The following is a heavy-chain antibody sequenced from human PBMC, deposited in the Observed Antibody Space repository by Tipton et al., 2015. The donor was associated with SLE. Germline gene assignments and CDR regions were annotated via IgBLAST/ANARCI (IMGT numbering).Heavy chain of an antibody. CDR1: GFTVSNNY. Sequence: SLRLSCAGSGFTVSNNYMSWVRQAPGKGLEWVSVIYSGGSTYYADSVKGRFTISRDNSKNRLYLQMNSLRAEDTAVYYCARTYLYGAPGYFDYWGQGTLVTVSS. CDR3: ARTYLYGAPGYFDY. D-gene: IGHD4-17*01. V-gene: IGHV3-53*01. CDR2: IYSGGST. J-gene: IGHJ4*02.